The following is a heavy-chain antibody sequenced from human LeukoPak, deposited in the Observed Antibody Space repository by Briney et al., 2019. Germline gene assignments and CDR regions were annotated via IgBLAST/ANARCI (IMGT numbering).Heavy chain of an antibody. J-gene: IGHJ4*02. V-gene: IGHV3-21*01. Sequence: GGSLRLSCAASGFTFSSYSMNWVRQAPGKGLEWVSFISSSSSYIYYADSVKGRFTISRDNAKNSLYLQMNSLRAEDTAVYYCARVGSDGSGRFFDYWGQGTLVTVSS. CDR2: ISSSSSYI. CDR3: ARVGSDGSGRFFDY. D-gene: IGHD3-10*01. CDR1: GFTFSSYS.